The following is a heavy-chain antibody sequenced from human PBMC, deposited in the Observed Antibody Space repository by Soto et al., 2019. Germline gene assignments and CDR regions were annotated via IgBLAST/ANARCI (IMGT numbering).Heavy chain of an antibody. CDR2: ILNEGSNR. Sequence: QVQLVESGGGVVQPGRSLRLSCAASGFTFSNYGMHWVRRAPGKGLEWVAVILNEGSNRYQADSVKDRFTISRNNSKNMLYLQMNSLRAEDTAVYYCARDDEYSGNGMDVWGQGTTVTVS. CDR3: ARDDEYSGNGMDV. V-gene: IGHV3-33*01. CDR1: GFTFSNYG. D-gene: IGHD3-10*01. J-gene: IGHJ6*02.